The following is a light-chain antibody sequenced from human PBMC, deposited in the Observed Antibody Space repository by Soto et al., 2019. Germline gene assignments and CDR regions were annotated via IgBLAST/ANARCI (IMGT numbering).Light chain of an antibody. V-gene: IGKV3-15*01. J-gene: IGKJ4*01. CDR3: QQRSNWPLT. Sequence: EIVMTQSPATLSVSPGEGATLSCRASQSVSHNLAWYQQKPGQAPRLLIYGASTRATGIPTRFSGSGSGTEFTLTISSLQSEDVAVYYCQQRSNWPLTFGGGTRVEI. CDR1: QSVSHN. CDR2: GAS.